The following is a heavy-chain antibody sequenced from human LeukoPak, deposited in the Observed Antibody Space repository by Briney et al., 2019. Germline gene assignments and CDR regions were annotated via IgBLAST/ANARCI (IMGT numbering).Heavy chain of an antibody. D-gene: IGHD2-21*01. CDR1: GFTFSSYW. CDR2: TKQDGSEK. Sequence: PGGSLRLSSAASGFTFSSYWMSWVRQAPGKGLEWVANTKQDGSEKYYVDSVKGRFTISRDNAKNSPYLQMNNLRAEDTAVYYCASRHCSGGDCYFAGADPFDHWGQGTLVTVSS. V-gene: IGHV3-7*03. J-gene: IGHJ4*02. CDR3: ASRHCSGGDCYFAGADPFDH.